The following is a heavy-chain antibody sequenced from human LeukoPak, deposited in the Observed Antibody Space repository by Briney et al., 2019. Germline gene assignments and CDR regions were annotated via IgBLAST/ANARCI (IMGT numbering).Heavy chain of an antibody. D-gene: IGHD5-18*01. V-gene: IGHV1-2*06. Sequence: ASVKVSCKASGYIFTGYYMHWVRQAPGQGLEWMGRINPNSGGTNYAQKFQGGVTMTRDTSISTAYMELSRLRSDDTAVYYCARGRGYSYGYALKTTPEDDYWGQGTLVTVSS. J-gene: IGHJ4*02. CDR2: INPNSGGT. CDR1: GYIFTGYY. CDR3: ARGRGYSYGYALKTTPEDDY.